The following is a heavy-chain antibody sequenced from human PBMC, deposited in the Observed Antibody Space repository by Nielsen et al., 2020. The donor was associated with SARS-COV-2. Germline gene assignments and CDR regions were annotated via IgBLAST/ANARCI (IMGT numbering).Heavy chain of an antibody. D-gene: IGHD3-3*01. V-gene: IGHV3-33*01. CDR3: AREGPYYDFWSGYYFYNWFDP. CDR1: GFTFSSYG. CDR2: IWYDGSNK. Sequence: GESLKISCAASGFTFSSYGMHWVRQAPGKGLEWVAVIWYDGSNKYYADSVKGRFTTSRDNSKNTLYLQMNSLRDEDTAVYYCAREGPYYDFWSGYYFYNWFDPWGQGTLVTVSS. J-gene: IGHJ5*02.